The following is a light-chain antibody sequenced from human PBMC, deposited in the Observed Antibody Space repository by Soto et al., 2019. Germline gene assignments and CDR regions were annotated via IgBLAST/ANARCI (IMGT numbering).Light chain of an antibody. CDR1: SSNIGSNY. CDR3: AAWDDSLSGVV. Sequence: QSVLTQPPSASGTPGQRVTISCSGSSSNIGSNYVYWYQQLPGTAPELLIYRNDQRPSGVPDRFSGSKSGTSASLAISGLRSDDEADYYCAAWDDSLSGVVFGGGTKLTVL. J-gene: IGLJ3*02. CDR2: RND. V-gene: IGLV1-47*01.